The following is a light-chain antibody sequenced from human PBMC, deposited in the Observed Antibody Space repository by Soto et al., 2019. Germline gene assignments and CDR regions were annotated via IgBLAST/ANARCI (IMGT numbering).Light chain of an antibody. V-gene: IGKV3-15*01. J-gene: IGKJ2*01. CDR2: GAS. Sequence: EIVMTQSPATLSVSPGERATLSCRASQSVSSNLAWYQQKPGQAPRLLIHGASTRATDIPARFSGSGSGTEFTLTISSLQYEDSAVYYCQQYNNWPREYTFGQGTKLEIK. CDR1: QSVSSN. CDR3: QQYNNWPREYT.